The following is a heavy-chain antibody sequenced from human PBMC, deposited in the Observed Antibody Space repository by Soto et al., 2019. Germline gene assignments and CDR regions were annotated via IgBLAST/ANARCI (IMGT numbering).Heavy chain of an antibody. D-gene: IGHD3-10*01. CDR1: GGTFSSYA. V-gene: IGHV1-69*01. CDR2: IIPIFGTA. CDR3: AGVRRAFGGRDDAFEI. Sequence: QVQLVQSGAEVKKPGSSVKVSCKASGGTFSSYAISWVRQAPGQGLEWMGGIIPIFGTANYAQKFQGRVTITGDECTSTACLELGSLRSEDTAVYYCAGVRRAFGGRDDAFEIWGQGTMVTRSS. J-gene: IGHJ3*02.